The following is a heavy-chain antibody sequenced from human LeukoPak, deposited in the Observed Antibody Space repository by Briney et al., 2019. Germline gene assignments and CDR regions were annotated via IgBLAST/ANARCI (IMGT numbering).Heavy chain of an antibody. V-gene: IGHV3-30*02. CDR3: AKGDPAALLYYYYYYMDV. Sequence: PGGSLRLSCAASGFTFSSYGMHWVRQAPGKGLEWVAFIRYDGSNKYYADSVKGRFTISRDNSKNTLYLQMNSLRAEDTAVYYCAKGDPAALLYYYYYYMDVWGKGTTVTVSS. CDR1: GFTFSSYG. D-gene: IGHD2-2*01. CDR2: IRYDGSNK. J-gene: IGHJ6*03.